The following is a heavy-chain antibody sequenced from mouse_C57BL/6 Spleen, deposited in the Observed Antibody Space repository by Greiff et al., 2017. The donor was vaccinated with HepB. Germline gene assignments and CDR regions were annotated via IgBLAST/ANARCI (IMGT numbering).Heavy chain of an antibody. CDR2: IRLKSDNYAT. CDR1: GFTFSNYW. D-gene: IGHD4-1*01. CDR3: TEDWDGYFDV. J-gene: IGHJ1*03. Sequence: EVQLQESGGGLVQPGGSMKLSCVASGFTFSNYWMNWVRQSPEKGLEWVAQIRLKSDNYATHYAESVKGRFTISRDDSKSSVYLQMNNLRAEDTGIYYCTEDWDGYFDVWGTGTTVTVSS. V-gene: IGHV6-3*01.